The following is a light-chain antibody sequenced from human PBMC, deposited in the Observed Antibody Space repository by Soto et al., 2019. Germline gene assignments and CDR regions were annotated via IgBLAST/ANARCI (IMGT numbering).Light chain of an antibody. J-gene: IGKJ3*01. CDR2: GAS. V-gene: IGKV3-15*01. CDR1: QSVSSN. CDR3: QQYNYWPT. Sequence: EIVMTQSPATLSVSPGERATLSFRASQSVSSNLAWYQQKPGQAPRLLIYGASTRATGIPARFSCSGSGTECTLTIRSLQSEDFEVYYCQQYNYWPTFGTGTKVYIK.